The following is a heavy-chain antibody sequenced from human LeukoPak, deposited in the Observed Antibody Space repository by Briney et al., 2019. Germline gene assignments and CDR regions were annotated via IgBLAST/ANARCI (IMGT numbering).Heavy chain of an antibody. CDR1: GDSVSSAGYH. Sequence: PSETLSFTCSVSGDSVSSAGYHWSWIRQAPGKGLEWIGHSGSPSYNPSLKSRVMISIDTSKNQFSLKVSTVTAADTAVYYCTTYYVGEGGRGHWGPGTLVTVSS. J-gene: IGHJ4*02. CDR3: TTYYVGEGGRGH. D-gene: IGHD2-21*01. V-gene: IGHV4-61*08. CDR2: SGSP.